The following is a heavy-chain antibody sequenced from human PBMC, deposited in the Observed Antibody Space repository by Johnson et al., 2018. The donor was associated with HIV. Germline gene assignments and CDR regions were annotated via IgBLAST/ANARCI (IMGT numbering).Heavy chain of an antibody. CDR1: GFTFSGSA. D-gene: IGHD5-18*01. V-gene: IGHV3-73*02. CDR3: TRHSSLGYPRAFDI. CDR2: IRSKANSYAT. Sequence: VQLVESGGGLVQPGGSLILSCAASGFTFSGSAMHWVRQASGRGLQWVGRIRSKANSYATAYAASVKGRFTISRDDSKTPAYLQLTSLKTEDTAVYYCTRHSSLGYPRAFDIWGQGTMVTVSS. J-gene: IGHJ3*02.